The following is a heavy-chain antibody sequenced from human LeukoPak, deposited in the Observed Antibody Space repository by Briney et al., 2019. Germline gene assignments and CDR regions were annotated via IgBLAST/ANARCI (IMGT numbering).Heavy chain of an antibody. CDR2: IYYSGTT. D-gene: IGHD4-17*01. CDR1: GGSISHYY. CDR3: AREDPQTTVPEGMDV. Sequence: SETLSLTCTVSGGSISHYYWSWIRQSPGKGLEWIGYIYYSGTTNYNPSLKSRVTISVDTSRNQFSLQLRSVTAADTAVYYCAREDPQTTVPEGMDVWGQGTTVIVSS. V-gene: IGHV4-59*01. J-gene: IGHJ6*02.